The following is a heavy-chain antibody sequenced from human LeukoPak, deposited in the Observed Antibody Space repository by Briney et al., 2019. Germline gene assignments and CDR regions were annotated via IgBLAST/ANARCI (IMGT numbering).Heavy chain of an antibody. Sequence: GGSLRLSCAASGFTFSNAWMSWVRQAPGKGLEWVGRIKSKTDGGTTDYAAPVKGRFTILRDNSKNTLYLQMNSLRAEDTAVYYCARDTNGGDIAELYYYYYGMDVWGQGTTVTVSS. CDR3: ARDTNGGDIAELYYYYYGMDV. V-gene: IGHV3-15*01. CDR1: GFTFSNAW. J-gene: IGHJ6*02. D-gene: IGHD3-16*01. CDR2: IKSKTDGGTT.